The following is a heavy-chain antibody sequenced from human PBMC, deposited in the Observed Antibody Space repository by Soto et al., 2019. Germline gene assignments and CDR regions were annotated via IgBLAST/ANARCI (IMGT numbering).Heavy chain of an antibody. D-gene: IGHD2-21*01. V-gene: IGHV3-48*04. CDR2: IGTSSTNI. CDR1: GWTVCIYR. Sequence: GALRISCAASGWTVCIYRCNSVRQEQGKGLEWISYIGTSSTNIYYADSVKGRFTSSRDNAKNALYLQMNSLRAKDTAIYYCAREELNCGGDCFAFWGQGTLVTVSS. J-gene: IGHJ4*02. CDR3: AREELNCGGDCFAF.